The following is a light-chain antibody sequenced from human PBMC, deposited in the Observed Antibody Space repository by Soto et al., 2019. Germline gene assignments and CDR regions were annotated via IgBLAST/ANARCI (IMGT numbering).Light chain of an antibody. V-gene: IGKV1-17*01. J-gene: IGKJ1*01. CDR3: LQNDTYPRT. CDR2: DAS. Sequence: DIQMTQSPSSLFASVGDRVSITCRASQAIRNNLGWYQQKPGKAPKRLIFDASSLQSGVPSRFSGSGSGTEFTLTISSLQPEDFATYYCLQNDTYPRTFGQGTKVDIK. CDR1: QAIRNN.